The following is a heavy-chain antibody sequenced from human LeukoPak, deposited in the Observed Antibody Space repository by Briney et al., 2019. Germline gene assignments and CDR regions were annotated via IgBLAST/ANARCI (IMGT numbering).Heavy chain of an antibody. CDR2: IFYRDST. D-gene: IGHD6-19*01. CDR3: ARDRGNGWPYFFDY. Sequence: PSETLSLTCTVSGVSISSGGQYWSWIRQRPGKGLEWIGYIFYRDSTNYNPSLKSRATISVDTSKNQFSLNLTSLTAADTAVYYCARDRGNGWPYFFDYWGRGTLVTVSS. V-gene: IGHV4-31*03. CDR1: GVSISSGGQY. J-gene: IGHJ4*02.